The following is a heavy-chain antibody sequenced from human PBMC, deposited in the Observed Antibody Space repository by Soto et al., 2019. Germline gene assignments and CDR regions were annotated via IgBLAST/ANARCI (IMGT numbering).Heavy chain of an antibody. D-gene: IGHD6-19*01. J-gene: IGHJ4*02. Sequence: EVQLVESGGGLVKPGGSLRLSCAASGFTFSSYSMNWAHQAPGKGLEWVSSISSSSSYIYYADSVKGRFTISRDNAKNSLYLQMNSLRAEDSAVYYCARYSSGWSERGYFDYWGQGTPVTVSS. CDR3: ARYSSGWSERGYFDY. CDR2: ISSSSSYI. V-gene: IGHV3-21*01. CDR1: GFTFSSYS.